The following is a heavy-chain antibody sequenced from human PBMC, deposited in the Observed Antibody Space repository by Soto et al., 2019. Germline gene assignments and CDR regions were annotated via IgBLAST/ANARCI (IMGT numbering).Heavy chain of an antibody. Sequence: VQLLESGGGLVQPGGSLRLSCAASGFTFSSYVVSWVRQAPAKGLEWVLGVSGSGDTTYYADSVRGRFTISRDNSKNTLYLQMNSLRAEDTAVYYCARSLTAFGVVIQDAFDIWGQGTMVTVSS. V-gene: IGHV3-23*01. CDR1: GFTFSSYV. CDR3: ARSLTAFGVVIQDAFDI. J-gene: IGHJ3*02. CDR2: VSGSGDTT. D-gene: IGHD3-3*01.